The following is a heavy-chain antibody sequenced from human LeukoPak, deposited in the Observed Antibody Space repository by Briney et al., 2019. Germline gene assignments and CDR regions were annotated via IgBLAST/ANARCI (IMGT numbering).Heavy chain of an antibody. CDR3: AKSGYNRFDY. CDR2: ISGSGSGGST. CDR1: GFTFGSSA. D-gene: IGHD5-24*01. V-gene: IGHV3-23*01. Sequence: GSLRLSCAASGFTFGSSAMSWVRQAPGKGVEWVSSISGSGSGGSTYYADSVKGRFTISRDNSKNTLYLQMNSLRAEDTAVYYCAKSGYNRFDYWGQGTLVTVSS. J-gene: IGHJ4*02.